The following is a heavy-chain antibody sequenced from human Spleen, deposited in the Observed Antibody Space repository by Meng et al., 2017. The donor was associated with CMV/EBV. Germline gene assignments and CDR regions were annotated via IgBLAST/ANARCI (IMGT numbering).Heavy chain of an antibody. D-gene: IGHD4-23*01. CDR3: ARIPAGNTGGRPFDY. V-gene: IGHV1-2*02. CDR2: INPHRGDT. CDR1: GYTFTGYY. J-gene: IGHJ4*02. Sequence: ASVKVSCKASGYTFTGYYIHWVRQAPGQGFEWMGWINPHRGDTDYAQKFQGKVTMTRDTSINTAYMELTRLTSDDTAVYYRARIPAGNTGGRPFDYWGQGTLVTVSS.